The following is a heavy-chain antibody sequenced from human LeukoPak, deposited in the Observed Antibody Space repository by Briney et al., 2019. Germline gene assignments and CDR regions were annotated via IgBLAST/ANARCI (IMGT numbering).Heavy chain of an antibody. D-gene: IGHD1-1*01. V-gene: IGHV3-23*01. CDR3: AKKGQADDNGKPD. CDR2: IRRGVGST. CDR1: GFTFGSYD. Sequence: GGSLRLSCAASGFTFGSYDLSWVRQAPGKGLECVSAIRRGVGSTYYADSVKGRFTISRDNSKNTLYLQMNNLRADDTAVYYCAKKGQADDNGKPDWGQGTLVTVSS. J-gene: IGHJ4*02.